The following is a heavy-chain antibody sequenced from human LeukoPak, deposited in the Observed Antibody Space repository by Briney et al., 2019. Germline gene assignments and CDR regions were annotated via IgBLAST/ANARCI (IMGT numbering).Heavy chain of an antibody. D-gene: IGHD3-3*01. CDR3: ARVAGPPGMYYHFWSGYFRPRYYYYMDV. Sequence: SETLSLTCAVYGGSFSGYYWSWIRQPPGKGLEWIGEINHSGSTNYNPSLKSRVTISVDTSKNQFSLKLSSVTAADTAVYYCARVAGPPGMYYHFWSGYFRPRYYYYMDVWGKGTTVTVSS. CDR1: GGSFSGYY. V-gene: IGHV4-34*01. CDR2: INHSGST. J-gene: IGHJ6*03.